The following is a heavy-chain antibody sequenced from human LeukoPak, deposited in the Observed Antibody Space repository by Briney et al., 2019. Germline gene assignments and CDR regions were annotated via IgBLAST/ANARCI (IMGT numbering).Heavy chain of an antibody. CDR3: ATPPVLLIY. D-gene: IGHD3-10*01. Sequence: GGSLRLSCAASGFTFSSYWMSWVRQAPGKGLEWVANIKQDGSEKYYVGSVKGRFTISRDNAKNSLYLQMNGLRAEDTAVYYCATPPVLLIYWGQGTLVTVSS. V-gene: IGHV3-7*01. CDR1: GFTFSSYW. CDR2: IKQDGSEK. J-gene: IGHJ4*02.